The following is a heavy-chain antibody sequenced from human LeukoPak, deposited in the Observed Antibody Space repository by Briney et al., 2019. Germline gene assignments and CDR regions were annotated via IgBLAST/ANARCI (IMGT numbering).Heavy chain of an antibody. J-gene: IGHJ4*02. CDR2: IYHSGST. D-gene: IGHD3-10*01. Sequence: PSETLSLTCTVSGYSISSGYYWGWIRQPPGKGLEWIGSIYHSGSTYYNPSLKSRVTISVDTSKNQFSLKLSSVTAADTAVYYCARETAYGSGSYYSFDYWGQGTLDTVSP. CDR1: GYSISSGYY. CDR3: ARETAYGSGSYYSFDY. V-gene: IGHV4-38-2*02.